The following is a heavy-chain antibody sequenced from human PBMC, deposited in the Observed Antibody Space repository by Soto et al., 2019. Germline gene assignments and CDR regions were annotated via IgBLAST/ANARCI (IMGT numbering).Heavy chain of an antibody. CDR2: ISGSGSDT. CDR3: AHPRGYGVFDAYDF. J-gene: IGHJ3*01. Sequence: PGGSLILSCAASGFTFSSYWMHWVRQAPGKGLEWVSAISGSGSDTYHADSVKGRFTISRDNSISTLYLQMNSLRTEDTAVYYCAHPRGYGVFDAYDFWGQGAMVTVSS. D-gene: IGHD4-17*01. CDR1: GFTFSSYW. V-gene: IGHV3-23*01.